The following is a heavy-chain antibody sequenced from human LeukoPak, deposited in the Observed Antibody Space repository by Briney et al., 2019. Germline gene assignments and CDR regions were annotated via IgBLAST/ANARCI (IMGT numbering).Heavy chain of an antibody. CDR3: ARGMYDGSGTYYGFDY. CDR1: GGSFSGYY. J-gene: IGHJ4*02. D-gene: IGHD3-22*01. CDR2: INHSGST. V-gene: IGHV4-34*01. Sequence: SETLSLTCAVYGGSFSGYYWSWIRQPPGKGLEWIGEINHSGSTNYNPSLKSRVTISVDTSKNQFSLKLSSVTAADTAVYYCARGMYDGSGTYYGFDYWGQGTLVTVSS.